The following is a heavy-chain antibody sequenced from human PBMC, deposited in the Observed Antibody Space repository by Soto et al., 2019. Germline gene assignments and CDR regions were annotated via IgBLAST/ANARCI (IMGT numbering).Heavy chain of an antibody. CDR2: ISYDGSNK. CDR1: GFTFSSYG. V-gene: IGHV3-30*18. J-gene: IGHJ4*02. Sequence: PGGSLRLSCAASGFTFSSYGMHWVRQAPGKGLEWVAVISYDGSNKYYADSVKGRFTISRDNSKNTLYLQMNSLRAEDTAVYYCAKDHVYGSGPGDYWGQGTLVTVSS. D-gene: IGHD3-10*01. CDR3: AKDHVYGSGPGDY.